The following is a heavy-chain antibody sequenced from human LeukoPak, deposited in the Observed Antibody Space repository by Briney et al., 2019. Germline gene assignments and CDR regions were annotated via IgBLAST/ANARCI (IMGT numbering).Heavy chain of an antibody. D-gene: IGHD6-13*01. CDR1: GGSISSNNYY. J-gene: IGHJ1*01. Sequence: PSETLSLTCTVSGGSISSNNYYWNWIRQPAGKGLEWIGRIYTSGSTSGSTNYNPSLKSRVTISVDTSKNQFSLKLSSVTAADTAVYYCARGSIAGGDFQHWGQGTLVTVSS. V-gene: IGHV4-61*02. CDR2: IYTSGSTSGST. CDR3: ARGSIAGGDFQH.